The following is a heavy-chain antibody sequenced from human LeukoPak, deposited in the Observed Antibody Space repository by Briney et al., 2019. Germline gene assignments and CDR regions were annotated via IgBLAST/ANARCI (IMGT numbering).Heavy chain of an antibody. V-gene: IGHV1-69*13. CDR1: GCTFSSYA. Sequence: AAVKVSCQASGCTFSSYAFSWVRQAPAQGLEWMGGIITIFGTANYAQKFQGRVTITADESTRAAYMELSSLRSEETVVYYCVRGITRAKDYWGQGTVVRVSS. CDR3: VRGITRAKDY. D-gene: IGHD7-27*01. J-gene: IGHJ4*02. CDR2: IITIFGTA.